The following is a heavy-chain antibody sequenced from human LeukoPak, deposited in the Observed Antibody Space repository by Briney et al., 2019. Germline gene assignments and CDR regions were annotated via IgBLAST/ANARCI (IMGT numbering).Heavy chain of an antibody. Sequence: GASVKVSCKASGYTFTSYAMNWVRQAPGQGLEWMGWINTNTGNPTYAQGFTGRFVFSLDTSVSTAYLQISSLKAEDTAVYYCARSGLYYYDSSGYFIDYWGRGTLVTVSS. CDR1: GYTFTSYA. D-gene: IGHD3-22*01. CDR3: ARSGLYYYDSSGYFIDY. J-gene: IGHJ4*02. V-gene: IGHV7-4-1*02. CDR2: INTNTGNP.